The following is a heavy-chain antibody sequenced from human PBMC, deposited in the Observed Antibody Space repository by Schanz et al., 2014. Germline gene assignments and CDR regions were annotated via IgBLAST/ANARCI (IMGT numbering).Heavy chain of an antibody. V-gene: IGHV1-2*02. CDR1: GYTFTGYY. CDR3: ARERGVRGGGVWKVNWFDP. D-gene: IGHD3-10*01. Sequence: QVQLLQSGAEVKKPGASVKVSCKASGYTFTGYYMHWVRQAPGQGLEWMGRINPNSGGTNYAQKFRGRVTVTRDTSISTAYMELGSLRFDDTAVYYCARERGVRGGGVWKVNWFDPWGQGTLVTVSS. J-gene: IGHJ5*02. CDR2: INPNSGGT.